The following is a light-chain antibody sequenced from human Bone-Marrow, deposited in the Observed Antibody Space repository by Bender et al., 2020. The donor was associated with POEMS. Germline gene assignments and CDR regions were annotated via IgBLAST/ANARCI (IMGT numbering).Light chain of an antibody. J-gene: IGLJ2*01. CDR1: SSDVGSYNV. CDR3: SSYTFSTTVV. V-gene: IGLV2-14*02. Sequence: QSALTQPASVSGSPGQSITISCTGTSSDVGSYNVVTWYQQHPGKAPKVMIYNVSNRPSGVSTRFSGSKAGNTASLTISGLQVEDEADYYCSSYTFSTTVVFGGGTKLTVL. CDR2: NVS.